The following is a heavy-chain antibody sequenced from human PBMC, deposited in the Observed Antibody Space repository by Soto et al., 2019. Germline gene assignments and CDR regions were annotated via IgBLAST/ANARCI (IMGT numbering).Heavy chain of an antibody. Sequence: EVPLVESGGGLVKPGGSLRLSCAASGFTFSTYSMNWVRQAPGKGLEWVSFISSSSGYINNADSVKGRFIISRDNAKNSLYLQMNSLRAEDTAVYYCARGLRLGHINDAFDIWGQGTMVTVSS. CDR3: ARGLRLGHINDAFDI. J-gene: IGHJ3*02. CDR2: ISSSSGYI. CDR1: GFTFSTYS. D-gene: IGHD3-16*01. V-gene: IGHV3-21*02.